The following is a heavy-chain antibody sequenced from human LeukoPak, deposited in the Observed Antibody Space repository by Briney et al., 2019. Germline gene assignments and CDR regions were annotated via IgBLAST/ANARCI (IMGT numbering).Heavy chain of an antibody. J-gene: IGHJ4*02. D-gene: IGHD4-17*01. CDR2: IYSGGST. CDR3: ARGDYGDYVYVPYFDY. V-gene: IGHV3-66*01. CDR1: GFTVSSNY. Sequence: GGSLRLSCAASGFTVSSNYMSWVRQAPGKGLDWVSVIYSGGSTYYADSVKGRFTISRDNSKNTLYLQMNSLRAEDTAVYYCARGDYGDYVYVPYFDYWGQGTLVTVSS.